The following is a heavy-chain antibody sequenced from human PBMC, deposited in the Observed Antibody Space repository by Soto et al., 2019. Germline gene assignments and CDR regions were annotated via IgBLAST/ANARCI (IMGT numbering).Heavy chain of an antibody. D-gene: IGHD6-19*01. J-gene: IGHJ5*02. CDR3: ARGRIIVAGGFDP. CDR1: GYTFTSYD. Sequence: QVQLVQSGAEVKKPGASVKVSCKASGYTFTSYDIIWVRQATGQGLEWMGWMNPSTGNTDSAEKFQGSITMTRHTSITTVYMELSSLSFADTALYSCARGRIIVAGGFDPWGQGTLVTVSS. CDR2: MNPSTGNT. V-gene: IGHV1-8*01.